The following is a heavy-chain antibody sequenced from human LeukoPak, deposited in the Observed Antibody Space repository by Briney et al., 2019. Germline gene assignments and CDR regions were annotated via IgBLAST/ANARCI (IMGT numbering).Heavy chain of an antibody. CDR1: GYTFTAYY. J-gene: IGHJ4*02. Sequence: GASVKVSCKASGYTFTAYYIHWMRQDPGQGLEWMGWINPNTGDTMYARKFQGRVTMTRDTSISTAYMELSRLRSDDTAVYYCARGPSTGDFDYWGQGSLVTVSS. CDR2: INPNTGDT. V-gene: IGHV1-2*02. D-gene: IGHD1-1*01. CDR3: ARGPSTGDFDY.